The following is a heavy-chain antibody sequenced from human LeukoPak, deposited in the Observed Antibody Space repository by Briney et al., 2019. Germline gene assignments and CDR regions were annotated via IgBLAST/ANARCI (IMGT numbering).Heavy chain of an antibody. CDR2: IYSGGST. Sequence: PGGSLRLSCAASGFTVSSNYMSWVRQAAGKGLEWVSVIYSGGSTYYADSVKGRFTISRDNSKNTLYLQMNSLRAEDTAVYYCARETMATVLYFDYWGQGTLVTVSS. D-gene: IGHD5-24*01. CDR1: GFTVSSNY. J-gene: IGHJ4*02. V-gene: IGHV3-53*01. CDR3: ARETMATVLYFDY.